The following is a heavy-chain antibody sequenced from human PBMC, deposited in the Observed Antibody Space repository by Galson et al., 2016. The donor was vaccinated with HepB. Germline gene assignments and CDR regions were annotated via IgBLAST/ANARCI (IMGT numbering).Heavy chain of an antibody. CDR3: ARDYTWGACDI. CDR2: ISPDGIEV. Sequence: SLRLSCAASRFTFSTSWMTWVRQAPGKGLEWVANISPDGIEVNYVDSVRGRFSISRDNAKNSLYLQLNTLRVEDTAVYYCARDYTWGACDIWGQGTLVTVSS. V-gene: IGHV3-7*03. CDR1: RFTFSTSW. J-gene: IGHJ3*02. D-gene: IGHD2-2*02.